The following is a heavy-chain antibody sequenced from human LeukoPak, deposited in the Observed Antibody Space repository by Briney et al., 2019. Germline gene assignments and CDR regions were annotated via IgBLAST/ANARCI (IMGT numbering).Heavy chain of an antibody. D-gene: IGHD6-6*01. CDR3: ARVFSARSAPQWDY. V-gene: IGHV3-7*01. Sequence: GGSLRLSCAASGFTFSSYWMSWVRQAPGKGLEWVANIKQDGSEKYYVDSVKGRFTISRDNAKNSLYLQMNSLRAEDTAVYYCARVFSARSAPQWDYWGQGTLVTVSS. CDR2: IKQDGSEK. J-gene: IGHJ4*02. CDR1: GFTFSSYW.